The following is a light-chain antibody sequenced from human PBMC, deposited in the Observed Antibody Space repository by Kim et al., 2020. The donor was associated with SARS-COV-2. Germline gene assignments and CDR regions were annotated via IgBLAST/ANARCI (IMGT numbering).Light chain of an antibody. V-gene: IGKV3-11*01. CDR1: QSVSSY. CDR3: HQRSNRTRSLT. CDR2: DAS. J-gene: IGKJ5*01. Sequence: EIVLTQSPATLSLSPGERATLSCRASQSVSSYLAWYQQKPGQAPRLLIYDASTRATGIPARFSGSGSGTDFTLTISSLEPEDFAVYYCHQRSNRTRSLTFGQGTRVEIK.